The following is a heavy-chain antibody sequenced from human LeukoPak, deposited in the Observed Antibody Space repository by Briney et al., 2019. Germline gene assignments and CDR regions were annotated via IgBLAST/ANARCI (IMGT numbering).Heavy chain of an antibody. CDR3: ARDNWRWSFDY. CDR2: IKSSGGST. CDR1: GFTLTNYP. J-gene: IGHJ4*02. Sequence: ASVKVSCKASGFTLTNYPMHWVRQAPGQGLEWMGIIKSSGGSTTYTQKFQGRVSMTRDTSTSTVYMELSSLTSGDTAVYYCARDNWRWSFDYWGQGTLVTVSS. V-gene: IGHV1-46*01. D-gene: IGHD2-15*01.